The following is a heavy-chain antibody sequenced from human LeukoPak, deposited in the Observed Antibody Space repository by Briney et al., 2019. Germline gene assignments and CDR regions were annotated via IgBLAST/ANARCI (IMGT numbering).Heavy chain of an antibody. D-gene: IGHD3-10*02. CDR3: AELGITMIGGV. V-gene: IGHV3-48*04. J-gene: IGHJ6*04. Sequence: PGGSLRLSCAASGFSFSDYNMNWVRQAPGKGLEWVAYISSSSSTTHYADSVKGRFTISRDNAKNSLYLQMNSLRAEDTAVYYCAELGITMIGGVWGKGTTVTISS. CDR2: ISSSSSTT. CDR1: GFSFSDYN.